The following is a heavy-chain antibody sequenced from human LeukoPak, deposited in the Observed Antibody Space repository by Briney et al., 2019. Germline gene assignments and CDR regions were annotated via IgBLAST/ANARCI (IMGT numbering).Heavy chain of an antibody. V-gene: IGHV4-30-2*01. J-gene: IGHJ4*02. CDR1: GGSISSGGYS. CDR2: INHSGST. CDR3: ARLRPTVTIDY. Sequence: SQTLSLTCAVSGGSISSGGYSWSWIRQPPGKGLEWIGEINHSGSTNYNPSLKSRVTISVDTSKNQFSLKLSSVTAADTAVYYCARLRPTVTIDYWGQGTLVTVSS. D-gene: IGHD4-17*01.